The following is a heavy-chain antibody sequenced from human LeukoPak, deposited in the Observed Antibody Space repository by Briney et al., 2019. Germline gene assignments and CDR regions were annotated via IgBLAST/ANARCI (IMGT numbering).Heavy chain of an antibody. CDR1: GFTFTNYG. D-gene: IGHD3-22*01. CDR2: ISGSGGIT. V-gene: IGHV3-23*01. J-gene: IGHJ3*02. Sequence: GGSLRLSCAASGFTFTNYGMSWVRQAPGKGLEWVSTISGSGGITKYADSVKGRFTISRDNFKNTLYLQMNSLRAEDTAVYYCAKDLRGISGYYSYDAFDIWGQGTMVTVSS. CDR3: AKDLRGISGYYSYDAFDI.